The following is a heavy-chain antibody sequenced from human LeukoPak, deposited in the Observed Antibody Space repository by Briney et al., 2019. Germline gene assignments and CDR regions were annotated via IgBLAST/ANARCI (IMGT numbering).Heavy chain of an antibody. Sequence: PGGSLGLSCAASGFTFEDYAMHWVRQAPGKGLEWVSGISWNSGSIGYADSVKGRFTISRNNAKNSLYVQMNSLRAEDMALYYCAKGGSYYELDYWGQGTLVTVSS. J-gene: IGHJ4*02. CDR2: ISWNSGSI. CDR3: AKGGSYYELDY. V-gene: IGHV3-9*03. CDR1: GFTFEDYA. D-gene: IGHD1-26*01.